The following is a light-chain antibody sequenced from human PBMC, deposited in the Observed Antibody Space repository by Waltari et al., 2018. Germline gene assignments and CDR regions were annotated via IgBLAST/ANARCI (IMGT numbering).Light chain of an antibody. CDR3: ASYTTSSTFGV. Sequence: QSALTQPASVSGSPGQSITISCTGTSSDVGGYNYVSWYQQHPGEAPKLLMFDVSKRPSGTSNRFSGSKSGNTASLTISGLQAEDEANYYCASYTTSSTFGVFGGGTKLTVL. CDR1: SSDVGGYNY. J-gene: IGLJ3*02. V-gene: IGLV2-14*01. CDR2: DVS.